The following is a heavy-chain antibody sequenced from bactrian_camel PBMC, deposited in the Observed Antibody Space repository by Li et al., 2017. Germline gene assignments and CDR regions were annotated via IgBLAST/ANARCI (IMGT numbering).Heavy chain of an antibody. D-gene: IGHD1*01. CDR3: ATEPEAGYAGAYDY. CDR2: SNGNGGST. Sequence: DVQLVESGGGLVQPGTSLRLSCEASGFTISSYDFAWVRQAPGKGLEWISTSNGNGGSTYYADSVKGRFTISRDNAKNTVYLQMNSLESEDTALYYCATEPEAGYAGAYDYWGQGTQVTVS. V-gene: IGHV3S40*01. CDR1: GFTISSYD. J-gene: IGHJ4*01.